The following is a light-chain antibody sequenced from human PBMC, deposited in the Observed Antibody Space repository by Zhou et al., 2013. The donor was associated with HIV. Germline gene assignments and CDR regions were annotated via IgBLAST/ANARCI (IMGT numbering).Light chain of an antibody. CDR1: QSIDNW. CDR3: QQYDNLLSLT. Sequence: DIQMTQSPSTLSASVGDRVTMSCRASQSIDNWLAWYQHKPGKAPKLLVYKASYLETGVPSRFSGSGSGTDFTFTISSLQPEDIATYYCQQYDNLLSLTFGGGTKVEIK. CDR2: KAS. J-gene: IGKJ4*01. V-gene: IGKV1-5*03.